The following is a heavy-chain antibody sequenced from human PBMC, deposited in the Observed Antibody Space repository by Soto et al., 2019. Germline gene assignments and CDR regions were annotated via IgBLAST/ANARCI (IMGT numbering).Heavy chain of an antibody. J-gene: IGHJ4*02. D-gene: IGHD3-9*01. CDR2: VSTYNGDT. V-gene: IGHV1-18*01. CDR3: ARDQPVYDILTEPDF. Sequence: ASVKVSCKASGYTFTSYGISWVRQAPGQGLAWMGWVSTYNGDTHYPQNFQGRVIMTTDTSTNTAYMELKSLRSDDTAIYFCARDQPVYDILTEPDFRGKGTLVTVSS. CDR1: GYTFTSYG.